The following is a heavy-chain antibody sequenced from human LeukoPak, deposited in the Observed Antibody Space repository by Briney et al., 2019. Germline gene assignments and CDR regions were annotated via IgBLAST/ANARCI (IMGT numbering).Heavy chain of an antibody. Sequence: GGSLRLSCAASGFTFSSYAMHWVRQAPGKGLEWVAVISYDGRNKYYAESVKGRITISRDNSKNTLYLQMNSLRAEDTAVYYCARDQDPAMTDWGQGTLVTVSS. D-gene: IGHD5-18*01. CDR3: ARDQDPAMTD. J-gene: IGHJ4*02. V-gene: IGHV3-30*03. CDR1: GFTFSSYA. CDR2: ISYDGRNK.